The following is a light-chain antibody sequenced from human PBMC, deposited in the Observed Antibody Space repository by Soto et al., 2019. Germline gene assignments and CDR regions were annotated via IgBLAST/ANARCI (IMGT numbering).Light chain of an antibody. CDR2: AAS. J-gene: IGKJ1*01. V-gene: IGKV1-6*01. CDR3: LQDYNSPRT. CDR1: QGIGND. Sequence: AIQMTQSPSSLSASVGDRVTITCRASQGIGNDLAWYQQKPGKAPKLLTYAASNLQSGVPSRFSGSGSGTEFTLTISSLQPEDFATYYCLQDYNSPRTFGQGTKVEIK.